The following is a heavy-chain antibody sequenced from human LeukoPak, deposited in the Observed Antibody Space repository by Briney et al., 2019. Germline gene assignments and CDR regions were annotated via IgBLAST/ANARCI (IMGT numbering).Heavy chain of an antibody. V-gene: IGHV3-7*01. Sequence: GGSLRLSCAASGFTFSSYWMSWVRQAPGKGLEWVANIRQDGSDKYSVDSVKGRFTISRDNAKNSLYLQMNGLRAEGTAVYYCARVDDYGSGSFYGSLDYWGQGIVVTVSS. CDR3: ARVDDYGSGSFYGSLDY. CDR2: IRQDGSDK. CDR1: GFTFSSYW. J-gene: IGHJ4*02. D-gene: IGHD3-10*01.